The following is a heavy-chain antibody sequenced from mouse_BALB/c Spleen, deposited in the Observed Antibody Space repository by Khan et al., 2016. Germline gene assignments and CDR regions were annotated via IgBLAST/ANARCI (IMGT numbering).Heavy chain of an antibody. CDR1: GFDIKDYY. J-gene: IGHJ3*01. D-gene: IGHD2-1*01. V-gene: IGHV14-4*02. CDR3: NALYGNYEAY. Sequence: VQLKQSGAELVRSGASVKLSCTASGFDIKDYYMHWVKQRPEQGLEWIGWIDPENGDTEYAPKFQGKATMTADTSSNTAYLQLSSLTSEDTAFYYCNALYGNYEAYWGQGTLVTVSA. CDR2: IDPENGDT.